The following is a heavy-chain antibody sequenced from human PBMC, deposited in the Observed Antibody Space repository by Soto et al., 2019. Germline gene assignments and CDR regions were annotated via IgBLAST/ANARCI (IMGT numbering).Heavy chain of an antibody. CDR2: ISYDGSNK. V-gene: IGHV3-30*18. D-gene: IGHD6-19*01. Sequence: GGSLRLSCAASGFIFSSYGMHWVRQAPGKGLEWVAVISYDGSNKYYADSVKGRFTISRDNSKNTLYLQMNSLRAEDTAVYYCAKDSRAVARTFDYWGQGALVTVSS. CDR3: AKDSRAVARTFDY. J-gene: IGHJ4*02. CDR1: GFIFSSYG.